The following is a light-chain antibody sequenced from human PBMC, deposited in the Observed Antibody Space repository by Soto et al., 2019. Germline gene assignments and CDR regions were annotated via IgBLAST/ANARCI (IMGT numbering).Light chain of an antibody. J-gene: IGLJ1*01. CDR1: SSNIGSSN. V-gene: IGLV1-44*01. CDR3: AAWADSLNGRV. CDR2: TNN. Sequence: QSALTQPPSASGTPGQRVTISWSGISSNIGSSNVNWYQQLPGPAPKLLIYTNNQRPSGVPDRFSGSTSGTSASLAISGLQSEDEADYYCAAWADSLNGRVFGTGTKVTVL.